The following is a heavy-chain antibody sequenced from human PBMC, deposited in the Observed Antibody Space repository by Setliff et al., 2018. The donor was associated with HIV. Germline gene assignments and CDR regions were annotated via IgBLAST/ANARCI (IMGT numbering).Heavy chain of an antibody. Sequence: SETLSLTCTVSGGSIRSHYWSWIRQPPGKGLEWIVYIYDSGSTNYNPSLKSRVTISVDTSKNQFSLTLSSVTAADTAVYYCARVYCSTRSCVDELYFDYWGQGTLVTVS. J-gene: IGHJ4*02. CDR1: GGSIRSHY. CDR2: IYDSGST. V-gene: IGHV4-59*08. D-gene: IGHD2-2*01. CDR3: ARVYCSTRSCVDELYFDY.